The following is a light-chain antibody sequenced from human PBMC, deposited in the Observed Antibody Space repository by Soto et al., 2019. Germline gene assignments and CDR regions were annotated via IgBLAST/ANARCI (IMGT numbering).Light chain of an antibody. J-gene: IGKJ1*01. V-gene: IGKV1-9*01. CDR2: AAS. CDR3: QQLNSYST. CDR1: QGISSY. Sequence: DIQLTQSPSFLSASVGARVTITCRASQGISSYLAWYQQKPGKAPKLLIYAASTLQSGVPSRFSGSGSGTEFTLTISSLQPEDFATYYCQQLNSYSTFGQGTKVEIK.